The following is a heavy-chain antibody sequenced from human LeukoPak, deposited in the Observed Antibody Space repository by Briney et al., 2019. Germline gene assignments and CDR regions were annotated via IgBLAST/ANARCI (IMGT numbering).Heavy chain of an antibody. CDR3: ATSYSSGRYIDY. V-gene: IGHV4-34*01. J-gene: IGHJ4*02. D-gene: IGHD6-19*01. Sequence: PSETLSLTCAVYGGSFSGYYWSWIRQPPGKGLEWIGEINHSGSTNYNPSLKSRVTISVDTSKNQFSLKLSSVTAADTAVYYCATSYSSGRYIDYWGQGTLVTVSS. CDR1: GGSFSGYY. CDR2: INHSGST.